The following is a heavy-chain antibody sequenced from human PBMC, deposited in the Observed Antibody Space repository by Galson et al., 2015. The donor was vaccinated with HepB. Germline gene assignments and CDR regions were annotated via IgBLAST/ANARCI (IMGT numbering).Heavy chain of an antibody. V-gene: IGHV3-23*01. CDR2: ISSSGGST. D-gene: IGHD2-21*02. CDR1: GFTFSSNA. J-gene: IGHJ4*02. Sequence: SLRLSCAASGFTFSSNAMSWVRQAPGKGLEWVSTISSSGGSTYYTDSVKGRFTISRDNFKDTLYLQLNSLRAEDTALYYCAKDPVGTTTFDYWGQGTLVTVSS. CDR3: AKDPVGTTTFDY.